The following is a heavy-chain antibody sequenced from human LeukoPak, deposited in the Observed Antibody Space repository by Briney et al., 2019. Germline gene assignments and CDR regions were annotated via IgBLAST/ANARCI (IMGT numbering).Heavy chain of an antibody. CDR1: GFTFTTYG. CDR2: IGGSGTRT. V-gene: IGHV3-23*01. J-gene: IGHJ4*02. D-gene: IGHD3-22*01. Sequence: GGSLRLSCSASGFTFTTYGMNWVRQAPGKGLEWVSGIGGSGTRTYYADSVKGRFTISRDNSKNTLYLQMNSLRDEDTAVYYCAKDRLYYYDSSGFWGQGTLVTVSS. CDR3: AKDRLYYYDSSGF.